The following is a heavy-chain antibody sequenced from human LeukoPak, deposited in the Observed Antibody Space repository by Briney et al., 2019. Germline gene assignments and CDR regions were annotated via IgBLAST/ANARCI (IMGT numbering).Heavy chain of an antibody. V-gene: IGHV3-11*01. CDR2: ISSSGSTI. Sequence: GGSLRLSCAASGFTFSDYYMGWIRQAPGKGLEWVSYISSSGSTIYSADSVKDRFTITRDNAKNSLYLQMNSLRAEDTAVYYCARDSGEGAAPDYWGQGTLVTVSS. CDR1: GFTFSDYY. D-gene: IGHD1-26*01. CDR3: ARDSGEGAAPDY. J-gene: IGHJ4*02.